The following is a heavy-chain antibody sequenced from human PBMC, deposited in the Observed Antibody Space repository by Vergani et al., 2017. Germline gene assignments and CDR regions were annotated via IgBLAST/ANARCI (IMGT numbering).Heavy chain of an antibody. Sequence: EVQLLESGGGLVQPGGSLRLSCAASGFTFSSYAMSWVRQAPGKGLEWVSVIYSGGSSTYYADSVKGRFTISSDNSKNTLYLQMNSLRAEDTAVYYCAKSIAVAGRDYYYMDVWGKGTTVTVSS. CDR3: AKSIAVAGRDYYYMDV. CDR1: GFTFSSYA. D-gene: IGHD6-19*01. V-gene: IGHV3-23*03. CDR2: IYSGGSST. J-gene: IGHJ6*03.